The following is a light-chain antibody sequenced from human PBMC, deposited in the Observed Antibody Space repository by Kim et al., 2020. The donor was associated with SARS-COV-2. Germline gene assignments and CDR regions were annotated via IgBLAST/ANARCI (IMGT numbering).Light chain of an antibody. J-gene: IGLJ3*02. CDR3: QVWDSSSDHWV. Sequence: PGKTARITCGGKNIGSKSVHWYQQKPGQAPVLVIDYDSDRPSGIPERFSGSNSGNTATLTISRVEAGDEADYYCQVWDSSSDHWVFGGGTQLTVL. CDR1: NIGSKS. CDR2: YDS. V-gene: IGLV3-21*04.